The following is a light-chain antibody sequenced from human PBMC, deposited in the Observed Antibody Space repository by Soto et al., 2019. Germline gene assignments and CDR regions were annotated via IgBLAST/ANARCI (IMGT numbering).Light chain of an antibody. CDR2: HAS. J-gene: IGKJ1*01. V-gene: IGKV1-5*01. Sequence: DLQMTQSPSTLSASVGDRVTITCRASQSISSWLAWYQQKPGKAPNLLIYHASSLESGVPSRFSGSGSGTEFTLTISSLQPDDFATYYCQQYDSYPGTFGQGTKVEIK. CDR3: QQYDSYPGT. CDR1: QSISSW.